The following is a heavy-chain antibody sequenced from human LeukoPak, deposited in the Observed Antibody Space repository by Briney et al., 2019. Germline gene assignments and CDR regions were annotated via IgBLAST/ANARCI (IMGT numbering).Heavy chain of an antibody. V-gene: IGHV4-34*01. CDR2: INHSGST. D-gene: IGHD6-13*01. J-gene: IGHJ5*02. CDR3: ARGRPEAAHGTKGYSWFDP. Sequence: SETLSLTCAVYGGSFSGYYWSWMRQPPGKGLEWIGEINHSGSTNYNPSLKSRVTISVDTSKNQFSLKLSSVTAADTAVYYCARGRPEAAHGTKGYSWFDPWGQGTLVTVSS. CDR1: GGSFSGYY.